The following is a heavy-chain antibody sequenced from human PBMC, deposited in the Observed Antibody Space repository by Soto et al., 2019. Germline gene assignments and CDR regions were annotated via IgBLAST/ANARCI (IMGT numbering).Heavy chain of an antibody. CDR2: IIPTLGTT. Sequence: QVQLVQSGTEVKTPGSSVKVSCKASGGSFSKFAINWVRQAPGQGLEWMGGIIPTLGTTDYAHKFQGRVTITADEATRTAYMELSGLRSEDTAMYFCARDRPDTYCGGDCPLGYNYHGMDVWGQGTAVSVS. J-gene: IGHJ6*02. CDR3: ARDRPDTYCGGDCPLGYNYHGMDV. V-gene: IGHV1-69*01. CDR1: GGSFSKFA. D-gene: IGHD2-21*02.